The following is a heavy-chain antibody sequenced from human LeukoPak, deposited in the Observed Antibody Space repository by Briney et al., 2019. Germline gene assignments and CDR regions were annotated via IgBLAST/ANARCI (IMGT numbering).Heavy chain of an antibody. V-gene: IGHV4-59*01. Sequence: AETLSLPCTVSGGFISRYYWSWLRQPPGKGLVWIGYIYYSGSTNYNPSLKSRVTISVDTSKKQFSLKLSSVTAADAGVYYCARGRKLYHFDYWGQGTLVTVSS. CDR1: GGFISRYY. D-gene: IGHD2-2*01. J-gene: IGHJ4*02. CDR3: ARGRKLYHFDY. CDR2: IYYSGST.